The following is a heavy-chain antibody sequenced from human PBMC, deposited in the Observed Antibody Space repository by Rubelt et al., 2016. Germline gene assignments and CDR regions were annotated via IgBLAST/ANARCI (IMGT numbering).Heavy chain of an antibody. CDR3: ARDLAYSGAS. Sequence: EVQLLESGGGLVQPGGSLRLSCADSDFTFSSNWMSWVRQAPGKGLEWVANIQKDGSEKYYVDFVKGRFTISKDKDNKSTYLQMNSLRAGDTAVYYCARDLAYSGASWGHGTQVIVSS. V-gene: IGHV3-7*01. CDR2: IQKDGSEK. CDR1: DFTFSSNW. D-gene: IGHD5-12*01. J-gene: IGHJ5*01.